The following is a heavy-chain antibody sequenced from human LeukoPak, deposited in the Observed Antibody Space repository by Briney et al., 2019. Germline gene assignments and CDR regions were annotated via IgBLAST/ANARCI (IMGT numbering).Heavy chain of an antibody. CDR2: ISYDGSNK. Sequence: GGSLRLSCAATGFTFSSYGMHWVRQAPGKGLEWVAVISYDGSNKYYADSVKGRFTISRDNSKNTLYLQMNSLRAEDTAVYYRAKDDSSGYNFDAFDIWGQGTMVTVSS. V-gene: IGHV3-30*18. J-gene: IGHJ3*02. D-gene: IGHD3-22*01. CDR3: AKDDSSGYNFDAFDI. CDR1: GFTFSSYG.